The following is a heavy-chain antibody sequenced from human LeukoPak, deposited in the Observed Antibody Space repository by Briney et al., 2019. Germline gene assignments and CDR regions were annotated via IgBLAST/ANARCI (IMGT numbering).Heavy chain of an antibody. CDR1: GYSIISDYF. Sequence: SETLSLTCTVSGYSIISDYFWGWIRQPPGKGLEWIGTIYHSGSTYYSPSLKSRVTVSVDTSKNEFSLKLTSVTAADTAVYYCARTANYYYYYMDVWGKGTTVIVSS. V-gene: IGHV4-38-2*02. CDR2: IYHSGST. CDR3: ARTANYYYYYMDV. J-gene: IGHJ6*03.